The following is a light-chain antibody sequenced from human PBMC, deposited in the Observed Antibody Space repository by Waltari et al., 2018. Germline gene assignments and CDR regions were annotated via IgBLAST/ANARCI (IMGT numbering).Light chain of an antibody. J-gene: IGKJ1*01. Sequence: DIQMTQSPSTLSASVGDRVTITCRASQSITNWLAWYQQKPGKAPKLLIYKASSLEIGVPPRFSGSGYRTEFTLTISGLQPDDFATYFCQQYNSYPWTFGQGTKVDFK. CDR1: QSITNW. CDR3: QQYNSYPWT. V-gene: IGKV1-5*03. CDR2: KAS.